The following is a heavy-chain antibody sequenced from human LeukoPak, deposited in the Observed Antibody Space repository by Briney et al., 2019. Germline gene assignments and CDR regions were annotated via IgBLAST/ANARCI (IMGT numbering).Heavy chain of an antibody. V-gene: IGHV3-53*01. CDR3: ARNLVSTFYSDY. J-gene: IGHJ4*02. D-gene: IGHD5/OR15-5a*01. CDR2: IYTGGTT. CDR1: GFSVSRNH. Sequence: TGRSLRLSCAASGFSVSRNHTSWVRQAPGKGLEWVSFIYTGGTTYYADSVRGRFTVSRDNSKNTLYLQMDSLRAEDKALYYCARNLVSTFYSDYWGQGTLVTVSS.